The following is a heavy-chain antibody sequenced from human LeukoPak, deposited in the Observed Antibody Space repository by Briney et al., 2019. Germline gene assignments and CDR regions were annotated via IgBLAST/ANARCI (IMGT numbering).Heavy chain of an antibody. Sequence: SETLSLTCAVYGESFSGYYWSWIRQPPGKGLEWIWEINHSGSINYNPSLKSRVTISVDTSKDQFSLKLSSVTAADTAVYYCARGSIVVVPAAYIWGQGTLVTVSS. CDR3: ARGSIVVVPAAYI. J-gene: IGHJ4*02. D-gene: IGHD2-2*01. CDR1: GESFSGYY. V-gene: IGHV4-34*01. CDR2: INHSGSI.